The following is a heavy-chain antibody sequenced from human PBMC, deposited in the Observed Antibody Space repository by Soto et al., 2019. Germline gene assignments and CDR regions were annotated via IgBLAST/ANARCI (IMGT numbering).Heavy chain of an antibody. CDR3: AKSPRYGYGDYGDGGAY. D-gene: IGHD4-17*01. V-gene: IGHV3-23*01. CDR2: ISGSGGST. Sequence: EVQLLESGGGLVQPGGSLRLSCAASGFTFSSYAMSWVRQAPGKGLEWVSAISGSGGSTYYADSVKGRFTISRDNSKNTLYLQMNCLRAEDTAVYYCAKSPRYGYGDYGDGGAYWGQGTLVTVSS. CDR1: GFTFSSYA. J-gene: IGHJ4*02.